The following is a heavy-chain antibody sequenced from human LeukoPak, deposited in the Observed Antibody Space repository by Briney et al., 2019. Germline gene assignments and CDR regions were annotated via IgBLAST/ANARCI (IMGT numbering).Heavy chain of an antibody. Sequence: ASVRVSCKTSGYTFANFGLSWVRQAPGQGLEWMGWISAYNGNTKYAQRLQGRVTLTTDTSTSTAYMELRSLRSDDTAVYYCARGRDAYYFDYWGQGTPVTVSS. CDR2: ISAYNGNT. D-gene: IGHD3-16*01. CDR3: ARGRDAYYFDY. V-gene: IGHV1-18*01. J-gene: IGHJ4*02. CDR1: GYTFANFG.